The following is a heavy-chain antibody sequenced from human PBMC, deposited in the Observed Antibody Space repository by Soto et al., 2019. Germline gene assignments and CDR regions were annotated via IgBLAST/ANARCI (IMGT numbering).Heavy chain of an antibody. V-gene: IGHV3-30*18. CDR3: AKARNWNYGPFLDY. CDR2: ISYDGSNK. D-gene: IGHD1-7*01. Sequence: QVQLVESGGGVVQPGRSLRLSCAASGFTFSSYGMHWVRQAPGKGLEWVAVISYDGSNKYYADSVKGRFTISRDNSKNTLYLQMNSLRAEDTAVYYCAKARNWNYGPFLDYWVQGTLVTVSS. CDR1: GFTFSSYG. J-gene: IGHJ4*02.